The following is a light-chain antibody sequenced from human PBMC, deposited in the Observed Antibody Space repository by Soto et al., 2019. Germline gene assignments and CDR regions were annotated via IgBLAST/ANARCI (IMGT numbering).Light chain of an antibody. CDR1: QSASTF. V-gene: IGKV1-5*01. J-gene: IGKJ1*01. CDR2: DAS. CDR3: QQDNRYAVT. Sequence: DIQMTQSPSTLSASVGDRVTITCRASQSASTFLAWYQQKPVQAPKLLIYDASTLQSGVPSRFSASGSGTEFALTISGLQPDDFAVYYCQQDNRYAVTFGQGTKVDI.